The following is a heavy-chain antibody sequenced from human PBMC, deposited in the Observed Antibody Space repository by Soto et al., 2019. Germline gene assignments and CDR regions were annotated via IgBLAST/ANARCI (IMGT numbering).Heavy chain of an antibody. CDR2: IWYDASDK. CDR3: VRGVNSNIAPGTFDY. Sequence: QVQLVEAGGGVVQPGRTLRLSCAASGFTFSSYAMHWVRQAPGKGLEWVAVIWYDASDKYYADSVKGRFTITRDNAGNTLYLHMNSLRGEDTAVYYCVRGVNSNIAPGTFDYWGHGTLVTVSS. CDR1: GFTFSSYA. J-gene: IGHJ4*01. V-gene: IGHV3-33*01. D-gene: IGHD3-10*01.